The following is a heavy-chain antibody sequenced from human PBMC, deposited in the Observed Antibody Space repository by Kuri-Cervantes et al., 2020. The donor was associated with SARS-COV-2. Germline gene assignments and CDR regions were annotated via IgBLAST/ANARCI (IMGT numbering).Heavy chain of an antibody. CDR2: ISGSGGST. Sequence: GESLKISCTASRFTFNTYAMSWVRQAPGKGLEWVSAISGSGGSTYYADSVKGRFTISRDNSKNTLYLQMNSLRAEDTAVYYCAKDRLTVAGCGLPDPLYYFDYWGQGALVTVSS. V-gene: IGHV3-23*01. D-gene: IGHD6-19*01. CDR3: AKDRLTVAGCGLPDPLYYFDY. J-gene: IGHJ4*02. CDR1: RFTFNTYA.